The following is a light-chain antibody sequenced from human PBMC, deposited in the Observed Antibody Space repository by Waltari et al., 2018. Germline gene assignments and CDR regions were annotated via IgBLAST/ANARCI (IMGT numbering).Light chain of an antibody. CDR3: QHYVRLPVT. V-gene: IGKV3-20*01. CDR2: ATS. CDR1: QSIGRT. J-gene: IGKJ1*01. Sequence: EIVLTQSPGALSLSPGETATLSCRASQSIGRTIAWYQQKPGQAPRLLIYATSTRATGIPDRFSGSGSETDFSLTIYRLEPEDFAVYYCQHYVRLPVTFDQGTKVEIK.